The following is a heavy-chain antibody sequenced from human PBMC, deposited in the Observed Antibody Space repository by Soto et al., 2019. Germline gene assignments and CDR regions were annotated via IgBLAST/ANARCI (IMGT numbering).Heavy chain of an antibody. D-gene: IGHD3-9*01. CDR1: GFTFSSYW. CDR2: INSDGSST. CDR3: ARGGSTGNWFDP. J-gene: IGHJ5*02. V-gene: IGHV3-74*01. Sequence: GGSLRLSCAASGFTFSSYWMHWVRQAPGKGLAWVSRINSDGSSTSYADSVKGRFTISRDNAKNTLYLQMNSLRAEDTAVYYCARGGSTGNWFDPWGQGTQVTVSS.